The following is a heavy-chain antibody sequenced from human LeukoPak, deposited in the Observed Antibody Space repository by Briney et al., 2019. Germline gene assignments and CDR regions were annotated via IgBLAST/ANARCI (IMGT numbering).Heavy chain of an antibody. V-gene: IGHV3-33*01. J-gene: IGHJ6*03. CDR1: GFTFSSYG. CDR2: IWYDGSNK. CDR3: ARVLQWLVPPDYYYYMDV. Sequence: GGSLRLSCAASGFTFSSYGMNWVRQAPGKGLEWVAVIWYDGSNKYYVDSVKGRFTISRVNSKNTLYLQMNSLRAEDTAVYYCARVLQWLVPPDYYYYMDVWGKGTTVTVSS. D-gene: IGHD6-19*01.